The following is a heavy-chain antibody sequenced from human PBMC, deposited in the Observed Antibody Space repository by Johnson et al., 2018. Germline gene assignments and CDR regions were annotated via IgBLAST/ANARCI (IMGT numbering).Heavy chain of an antibody. V-gene: IGHV3-30*04. CDR1: GFTFSSYA. CDR3: SRAARALTPIYYYMDV. J-gene: IGHJ6*03. D-gene: IGHD2-2*02. CDR2: ISNDGRNK. Sequence: QVQLVESGGGVVQPGRSLRLSCAASGFTFSSYAMHWVRQAPGKGLESVAVISNDGRNKHYADSVKGRFTISRDNSKNTLYLQMNSLTGEDTAVYYCSRAARALTPIYYYMDVWGKGPTVTVSS.